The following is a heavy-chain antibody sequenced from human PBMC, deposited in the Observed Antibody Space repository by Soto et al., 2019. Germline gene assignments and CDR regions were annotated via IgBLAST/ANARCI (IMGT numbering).Heavy chain of an antibody. V-gene: IGHV1-2*02. Sequence: ASVKVSCKASGYTFTGYDMHWVRQAPGQGLEWMGWINPNSGGTNYAQKFQGRVTMTRDTSISTAYMELSRLRSDDTAVYYCARNYYDSSGYYRRGYYYGMDVWGQGTTVTVSS. CDR1: GYTFTGYD. J-gene: IGHJ6*02. D-gene: IGHD3-22*01. CDR2: INPNSGGT. CDR3: ARNYYDSSGYYRRGYYYGMDV.